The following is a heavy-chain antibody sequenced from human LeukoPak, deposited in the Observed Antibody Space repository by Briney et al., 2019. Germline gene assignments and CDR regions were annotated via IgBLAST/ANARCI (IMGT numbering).Heavy chain of an antibody. J-gene: IGHJ4*02. CDR2: INSDGSST. CDR1: GFTFSSYW. CDR3: ARARDSSGYYYGL. Sequence: GGSLRLSCAASGFTFSSYWMHWVRHAPGKGLVWVSRINSDGSSTSYADSVRGRFTISRDNAKNTLYLQMNSLRAEDTAVYYCARARDSSGYYYGLWGQGTLVTVSS. D-gene: IGHD3-22*01. V-gene: IGHV3-74*01.